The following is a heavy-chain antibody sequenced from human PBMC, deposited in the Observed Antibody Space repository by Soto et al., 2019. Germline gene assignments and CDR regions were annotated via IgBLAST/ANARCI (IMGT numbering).Heavy chain of an antibody. CDR2: IYYSGST. D-gene: IGHD2-21*02. Sequence: SETLSLTCTVSGGSISSGGYYWSWIRQHPGKGLEWIGYIYYSGSTYYNPSLKSRVTISVDTSKDQFSLKLSSVTAADTAVYYCASQVLAYCGGDCPGFDDWGQGTLVTVSS. CDR1: GGSISSGGYY. CDR3: ASQVLAYCGGDCPGFDD. J-gene: IGHJ4*02. V-gene: IGHV4-30-4*08.